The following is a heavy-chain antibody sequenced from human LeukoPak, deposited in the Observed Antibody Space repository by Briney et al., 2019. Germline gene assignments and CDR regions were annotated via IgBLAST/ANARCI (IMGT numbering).Heavy chain of an antibody. Sequence: GGSLRLSCAASGFTFSTYDMHWVRQVTGKGLEWVSAIRTGDDTYYLGSVKGRFTISRENAKNVLYLQMSSLRAEDTAVYYCAREIRGTVVTRHYYYGIDVWGQGTTVTVSS. CDR1: GFTFSTYD. J-gene: IGHJ6*02. V-gene: IGHV3-13*01. D-gene: IGHD1-7*01. CDR3: AREIRGTVVTRHYYYGIDV. CDR2: IRTGDDT.